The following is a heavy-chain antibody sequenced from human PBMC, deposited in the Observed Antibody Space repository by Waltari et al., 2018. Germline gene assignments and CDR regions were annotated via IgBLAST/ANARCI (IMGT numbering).Heavy chain of an antibody. V-gene: IGHV3-23*01. J-gene: IGHJ1*01. CDR3: AKDETDDYVTPGAEYFQH. CDR2: ISGSGGST. Sequence: EVQLLESGGGLVQPGGSLRLSCAASGFTFSSYAMSWVRQAQGQGLEWVSAISGSGGSTYYADTVKGRFTISRDNSKNTLYLQMNSLRAEDTAVYYCAKDETDDYVTPGAEYFQHWCQGTLVTVSS. CDR1: GFTFSSYA. D-gene: IGHD3-16*01.